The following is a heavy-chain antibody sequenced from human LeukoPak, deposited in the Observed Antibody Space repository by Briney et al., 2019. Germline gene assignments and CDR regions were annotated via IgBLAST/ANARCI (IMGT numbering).Heavy chain of an antibody. D-gene: IGHD6-13*01. Sequence: SETLSLTCTVSGGSISNSTYYWGWIRQPPGKGLEWVGTVYYSGSAYYNPSLKSRVTISVDTSKNQFSLKLRSVTAADTAVYYCARAEQLIFDYWGQGTLVTVSS. CDR2: VYYSGSA. V-gene: IGHV4-39*01. CDR1: GGSISNSTYY. J-gene: IGHJ4*02. CDR3: ARAEQLIFDY.